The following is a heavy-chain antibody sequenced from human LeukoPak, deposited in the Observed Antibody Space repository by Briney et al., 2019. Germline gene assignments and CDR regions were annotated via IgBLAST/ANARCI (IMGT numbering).Heavy chain of an antibody. CDR2: IYYSGST. J-gene: IGHJ4*02. V-gene: IGHV4-59*08. D-gene: IGHD1-26*01. CDR3: ARQVGSSRIDY. CDR1: GGSISGYY. Sequence: SETLSLTCSVSGGSISGYYWSWIRQPPRKGLEWIGYIYYSGSTNYNPSLKSRVTISVDTSKNQFSLKLSSVTAADTAVYYCARQVGSSRIDYWGQGTLVTVSS.